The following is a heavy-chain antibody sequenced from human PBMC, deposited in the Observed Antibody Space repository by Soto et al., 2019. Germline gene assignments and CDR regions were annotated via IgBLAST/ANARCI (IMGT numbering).Heavy chain of an antibody. V-gene: IGHV4-59*01. D-gene: IGHD3-16*01. CDR2: IYYSGST. CDR1: GGSISSYY. J-gene: IGHJ4*02. Sequence: SETLSLTCTVSGGSISSYYWSWIRQPPGKGLEWIGYIYYSGSTNYNPSLNSRVTISVDTSKNQFSLKLSSVTAADTAVYYCAGGRSGLGELPPDYWGQGTLVTVSS. CDR3: AGGRSGLGELPPDY.